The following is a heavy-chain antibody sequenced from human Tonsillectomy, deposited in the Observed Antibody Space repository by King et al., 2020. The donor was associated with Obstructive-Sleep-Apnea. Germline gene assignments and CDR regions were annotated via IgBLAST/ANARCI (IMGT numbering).Heavy chain of an antibody. V-gene: IGHV1-69*01. Sequence: HVQLVESGAEVKKTGSSVKVSCKVSGETLRSNAFSWVRQAPGQGLEWMGGINPLFGTANYAPRFQGRLTISADQSSRTVYMDLRRLRPDDTAVFYCVRDISQDGSDYWGQGTLVSVSS. CDR1: GETLRSNA. CDR2: INPLFGTA. CDR3: VRDISQDGSDY. D-gene: IGHD2-15*01. J-gene: IGHJ4*02.